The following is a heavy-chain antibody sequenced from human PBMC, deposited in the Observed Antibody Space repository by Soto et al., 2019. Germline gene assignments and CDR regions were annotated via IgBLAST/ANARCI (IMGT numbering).Heavy chain of an antibody. CDR1: GGSFSGYY. J-gene: IGHJ6*02. Sequence: SQTLPLTCAVYGGSFSGYYWSWIRHPPGKGLEWIGEINHSGSTNYNPSLKSRVTISVDTSKNQFSLKLSSVTAADTAVYYFARGKRITMVWGFIMGPWPYIDMDVWGQGTTVTVSS. CDR3: ARGKRITMVWGFIMGPWPYIDMDV. D-gene: IGHD3-10*01. CDR2: INHSGST. V-gene: IGHV4-34*01.